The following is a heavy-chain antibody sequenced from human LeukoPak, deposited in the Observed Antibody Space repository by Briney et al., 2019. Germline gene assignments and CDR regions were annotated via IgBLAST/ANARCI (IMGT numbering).Heavy chain of an antibody. J-gene: IGHJ3*02. D-gene: IGHD3-10*01. CDR3: ARLWFVGTDDAFDI. CDR2: INPNSGGT. CDR1: GYTFTGYY. V-gene: IGHV1-2*02. Sequence: ASVKVSCKASGYTFTGYYMHWVRQAPGQGLEWMGWINPNSGGTNYAQKFQGRVTMTRDTSISTAYMELSRLRSDDTAVYYCARLWFVGTDDAFDIWGQGTMVTVSS.